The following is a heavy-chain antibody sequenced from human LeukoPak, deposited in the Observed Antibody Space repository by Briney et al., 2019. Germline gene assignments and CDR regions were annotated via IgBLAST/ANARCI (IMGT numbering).Heavy chain of an antibody. D-gene: IGHD6-13*01. Sequence: SETLSLTCTVSGGSISSHYWSWIRQPPGKGLEWIGYIYYSGSTNYNPSLKSRVTISVDTSKNQFSLKLSSVTAADTAVYYCATSIAAAGTPFDYWGQGTLVTVSS. CDR3: ATSIAAAGTPFDY. CDR2: IYYSGST. J-gene: IGHJ4*02. V-gene: IGHV4-59*11. CDR1: GGSISSHY.